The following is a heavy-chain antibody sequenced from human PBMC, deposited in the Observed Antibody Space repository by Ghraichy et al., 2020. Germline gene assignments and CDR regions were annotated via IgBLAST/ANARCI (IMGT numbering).Heavy chain of an antibody. CDR3: ARELVRGTVTKGNPLDY. J-gene: IGHJ4*02. Sequence: ASVKVSCKASGYTFTSYGISWVRQAPGQGLEWMGWISAYNGNTNYAQKLQGRVTMTTDTSTSTAYMELRSLRSDDTAVYYCARELVRGTVTKGNPLDYWGQGTLVTVSS. CDR1: GYTFTSYG. V-gene: IGHV1-18*01. D-gene: IGHD4-17*01. CDR2: ISAYNGNT.